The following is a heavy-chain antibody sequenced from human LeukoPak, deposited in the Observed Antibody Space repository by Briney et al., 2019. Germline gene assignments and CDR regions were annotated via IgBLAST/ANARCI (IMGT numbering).Heavy chain of an antibody. D-gene: IGHD3-10*01. CDR3: ARQERFGELLLPLDY. CDR2: IYTSGST. V-gene: IGHV4-61*09. J-gene: IGHJ4*02. Sequence: SETLSLTCTVSGGSVSSGIYYWSWIRQPAGKGLEWIGHIYTSGSTNYNPSLKSRVTISVDTSKNQFSLKLSSVTAADTAVYCCARQERFGELLLPLDYWGQGTLVTVSS. CDR1: GGSVSSGIYY.